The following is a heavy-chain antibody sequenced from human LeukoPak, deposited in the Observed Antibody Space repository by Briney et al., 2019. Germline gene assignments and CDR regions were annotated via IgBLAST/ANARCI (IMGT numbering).Heavy chain of an antibody. CDR2: ISGSGGST. D-gene: IGHD1-26*01. CDR1: GFTFSNYA. J-gene: IGHJ4*02. Sequence: PGGSLRLSCAASGFTFSNYAMSWVRQAPGKGLEWVSAISGSGGSTYYADSVKGRFTISRDNFKNTLYLQMNSLRAEDTAVYYCARIPQEEGATNYWGQGALVTVSS. CDR3: ARIPQEEGATNY. V-gene: IGHV3-23*01.